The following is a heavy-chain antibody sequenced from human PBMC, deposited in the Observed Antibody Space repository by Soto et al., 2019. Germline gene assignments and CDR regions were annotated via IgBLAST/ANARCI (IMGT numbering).Heavy chain of an antibody. J-gene: IGHJ5*02. CDR3: ARVGVAYDILTGYYFNWFDL. CDR1: GGSFSGYY. CDR2: INHSGST. V-gene: IGHV4-34*01. D-gene: IGHD3-9*01. Sequence: SETLSLTCAVYGGSFSGYYWSWIRQPPGKGLEWIGEINHSGSTNYNPSLKSRVTISVDTSKNQFSLMLSSVTAADTAVYYCARVGVAYDILTGYYFNWFDLWGQGTLVIVSS.